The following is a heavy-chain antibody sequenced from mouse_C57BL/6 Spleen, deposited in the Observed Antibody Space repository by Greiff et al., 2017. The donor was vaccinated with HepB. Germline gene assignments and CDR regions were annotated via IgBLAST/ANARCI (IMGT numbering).Heavy chain of an antibody. CDR1: GYTFTSYW. CDR3: ARWAMITTWNYYAMDY. Sequence: QVQLQQSGAELVKPGASVKLSCKASGYTFTSYWMHWVKQRPGRGLEWIGRIDPNSGGTKYNEKFKSKATLTVDKPSSTAYMQLSSLTSEDSAVYYCARWAMITTWNYYAMDYWGQGTSVTVSS. CDR2: IDPNSGGT. J-gene: IGHJ4*01. V-gene: IGHV1-72*01. D-gene: IGHD2-4*01.